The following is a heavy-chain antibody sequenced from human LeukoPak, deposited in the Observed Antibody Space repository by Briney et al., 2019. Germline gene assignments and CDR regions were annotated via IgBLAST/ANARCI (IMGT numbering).Heavy chain of an antibody. V-gene: IGHV3-23*01. D-gene: IGHD3-3*01. J-gene: IGHJ6*03. CDR2: ISGSGGST. CDR3: AKGGDFWSGYSRGYYMDV. CDR1: DFTFTSYG. Sequence: GGSLRLSCAASDFTFTSYGMSWVRQAPGKGLEWVSAISGSGGSTYYADSVKGRFTISRDNSKNTLYLQMNSLRAEDTAVYYCAKGGDFWSGYSRGYYMDVWGKGTTVTVSS.